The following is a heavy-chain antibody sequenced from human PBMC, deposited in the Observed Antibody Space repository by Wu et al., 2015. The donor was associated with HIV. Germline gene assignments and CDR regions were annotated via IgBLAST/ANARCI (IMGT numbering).Heavy chain of an antibody. J-gene: IGHJ6*03. CDR3: ARASSSSYYYYYMDV. CDR1: YILTSHP. CDR2: INPNSGGT. Sequence: QVHLVQSGAEVKKPGASVKVSCKASYILTSHPIGWVRQAPGQRLEWMGWINPNSGGTNYAQKFQGRVTMTRDTSISTAYMELSRLRSDDTAVYYCARASSSSYYYYYMDVWGKGTTVTVSS. D-gene: IGHD6-6*01. V-gene: IGHV1-2*02.